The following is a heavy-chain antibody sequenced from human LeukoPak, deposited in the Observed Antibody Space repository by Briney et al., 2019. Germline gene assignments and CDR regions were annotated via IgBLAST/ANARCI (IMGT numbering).Heavy chain of an antibody. Sequence: GGSLRLSCAASGFTFSDYYMNWIRQAPGKGLEWVSCISSSGTNKYYADSVKGRFTISRDTSKNTLYLQMNSLNCARASLVAAFDYWGQGTLVTVSS. D-gene: IGHD1-26*01. CDR3: FDY. CDR1: GFTFSDYY. V-gene: IGHV3-11*01. CDR2: ISSSGTNK. J-gene: IGHJ4*02.